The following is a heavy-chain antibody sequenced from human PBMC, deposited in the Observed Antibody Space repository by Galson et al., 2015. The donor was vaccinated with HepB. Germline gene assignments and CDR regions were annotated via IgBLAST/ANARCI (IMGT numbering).Heavy chain of an antibody. CDR1: GYSFTSYW. V-gene: IGHV5-10-1*01. CDR3: ARFVVVVASDYYYYGMDV. D-gene: IGHD2-15*01. CDR2: IDPSDSYT. J-gene: IGHJ6*02. Sequence: QSGAEVKKPGESLRISCKGSGYSFTSYWISWVRQMPGKGLEWMGRIDPSDSYTNYSPSFQGHVTISADKSISTAYLQWSSLKASDTAMYYCARFVVVVASDYYYYGMDVWGQGTTVTVSS.